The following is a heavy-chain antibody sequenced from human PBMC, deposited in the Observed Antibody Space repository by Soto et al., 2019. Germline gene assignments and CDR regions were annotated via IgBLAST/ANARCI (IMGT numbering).Heavy chain of an antibody. CDR3: ARDRYDFWSGQLYYFDY. CDR1: GGSISSGGYY. D-gene: IGHD3-3*01. J-gene: IGHJ4*02. V-gene: IGHV4-31*03. CDR2: IYYSGST. Sequence: SETLSLTCTVSGGSISSGGYYWSWIRQHPGKGLEWIGYIYYSGSTYYNPSLKSRVTISVDTSKNQFSLKLSSVTAADTAVYYCARDRYDFWSGQLYYFDYWGQGTLVTVSS.